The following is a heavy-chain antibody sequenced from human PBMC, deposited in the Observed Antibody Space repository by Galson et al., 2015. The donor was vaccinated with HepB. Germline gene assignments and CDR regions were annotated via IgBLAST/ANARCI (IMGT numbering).Heavy chain of an antibody. CDR1: GYTFTSYA. V-gene: IGHV1-3*01. J-gene: IGHJ3*02. CDR2: INAGNGNT. Sequence: SVKVSCKASGYTFTSYAMHWVRQAPGQRLEWMGWINAGNGNTKYSQKFQGRVTITRDTSASTAYMELSSLRSEDTAVYYCARVRLGTSCYMPSGCAFDIWPQGTLVTVSS. D-gene: IGHD2-2*02. CDR3: ARVRLGTSCYMPSGCAFDI.